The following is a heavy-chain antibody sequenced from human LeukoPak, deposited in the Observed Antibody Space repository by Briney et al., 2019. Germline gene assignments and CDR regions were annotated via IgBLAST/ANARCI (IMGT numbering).Heavy chain of an antibody. V-gene: IGHV1-8*01. CDR3: ARGPLSTVSSASYNMDV. Sequence: ASVKVSCMASGYTFTSYDINWVRQATGQGLEGMGWMNPNSGNTAYAQKFQGRVTMTRNTSITTAYMELSSLRSEDTAVYYCARGPLSTVSSASYNMDVWGQGTTVTVSS. CDR2: MNPNSGNT. J-gene: IGHJ6*02. D-gene: IGHD2-2*01. CDR1: GYTFTSYD.